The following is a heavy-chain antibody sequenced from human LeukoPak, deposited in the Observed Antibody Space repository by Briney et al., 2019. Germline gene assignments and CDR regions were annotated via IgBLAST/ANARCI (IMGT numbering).Heavy chain of an antibody. J-gene: IGHJ4*02. CDR1: GFTFNSYA. CDR3: AKEIYYGSGSYWDL. Sequence: GGSLRLSCEASGFTFNSYAMNWVRQAPGKGLEWVSSITETGGRTHYAVSVQGRFSISRDNSKRTLYLEMSSLRDEDTAIYYCAKEIYYGSGSYWDLWGQGTLVIVSS. V-gene: IGHV3-23*01. CDR2: ITETGGRT. D-gene: IGHD3-10*01.